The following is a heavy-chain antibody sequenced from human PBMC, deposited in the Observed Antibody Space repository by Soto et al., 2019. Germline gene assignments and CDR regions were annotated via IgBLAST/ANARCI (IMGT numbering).Heavy chain of an antibody. CDR1: GGSISSGGYY. CDR3: ARGAGITIFGVVINDFFDY. D-gene: IGHD3-3*01. J-gene: IGHJ4*02. CDR2: IYYSGST. Sequence: SETLSLTCTVSGGSISSGGYYWSWIRQHPGKGLEWIGYIYYSGSTYYNPSLKSRVTISVDTSKNQFSLKLSSVTAADTAVYYCARGAGITIFGVVINDFFDYWGQGTLVTVSS. V-gene: IGHV4-31*03.